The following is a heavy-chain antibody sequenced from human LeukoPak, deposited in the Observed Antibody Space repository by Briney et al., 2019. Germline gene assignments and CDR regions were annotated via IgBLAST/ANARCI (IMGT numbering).Heavy chain of an antibody. CDR3: AKLAYCGGDCFRYFQH. CDR2: ISGSGGST. V-gene: IGHV3-23*01. J-gene: IGHJ1*01. D-gene: IGHD2-21*02. Sequence: GGSLRLSCAASGFTFSSYAMSWVRQAPGKGLEWVSAISGSGGSTYYADSVKGRFTISRDNSKNTLYLQMNSLRAEDTAVYYCAKLAYCGGDCFRYFQHWGQGTLVTVSS. CDR1: GFTFSSYA.